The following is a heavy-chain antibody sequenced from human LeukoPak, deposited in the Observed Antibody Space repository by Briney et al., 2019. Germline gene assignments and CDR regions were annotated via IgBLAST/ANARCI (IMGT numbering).Heavy chain of an antibody. Sequence: SETLSLTCAVYGGSFSGYYWSWIRQPPGKGLEWIGEINHSGSTNYNPFLKSRVTISVDTSKNQFSLKLSSVTAADTAVYYCARGRVLLGYCSSTSCYGGYYFDYWGQGTLVTVSS. J-gene: IGHJ4*02. CDR3: ARGRVLLGYCSSTSCYGGYYFDY. CDR2: INHSGST. V-gene: IGHV4-34*01. CDR1: GGSFSGYY. D-gene: IGHD2-2*01.